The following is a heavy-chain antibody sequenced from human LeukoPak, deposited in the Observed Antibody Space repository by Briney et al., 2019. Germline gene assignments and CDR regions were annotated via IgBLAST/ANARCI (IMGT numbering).Heavy chain of an antibody. CDR3: ARVDIVVVPAAIHGGVDY. D-gene: IGHD2-2*01. V-gene: IGHV4-59*12. Sequence: KASETLSLTCTVSGGSIRSYYWSWVRQPPGKGLEWIGYIYHSGSTNYNPSLKSRVNLSVDTAKNQISLKMSSVTAADTAVYYCARVDIVVVPAAIHGGVDYWGQGTLVTVSS. J-gene: IGHJ4*02. CDR1: GGSIRSYY. CDR2: IYHSGST.